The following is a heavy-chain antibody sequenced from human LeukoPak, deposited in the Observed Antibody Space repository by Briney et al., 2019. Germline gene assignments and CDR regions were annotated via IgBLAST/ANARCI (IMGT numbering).Heavy chain of an antibody. D-gene: IGHD3-22*01. CDR1: GYTFASYD. CDR3: AMEGWGDYYDSSGYSDY. V-gene: IGHV1-8*01. Sequence: GASVKVSCKASGYTFASYDINWVQQATGQGLEWMGWMNPNSGNTGYAQKFQGRVTMTRNTSISTAYMELSSLRSEDTAVYYCAMEGWGDYYDSSGYSDYWGQGTLVTVSS. CDR2: MNPNSGNT. J-gene: IGHJ4*02.